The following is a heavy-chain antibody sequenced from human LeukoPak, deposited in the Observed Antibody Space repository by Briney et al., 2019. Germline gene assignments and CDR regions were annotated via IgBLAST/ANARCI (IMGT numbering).Heavy chain of an antibody. CDR1: GFTFSSYW. CDR3: ATYYYGSGSYPFPFDY. V-gene: IGHV3-74*01. J-gene: IGHJ4*02. D-gene: IGHD3-10*01. CDR2: INSDGSST. Sequence: GGSLRLSCAASGFTFSSYWMHWVRQAPGKGLVWVSRINSDGSSTIHADSVKGRFTISRDNAKNSLYLQMNSLRAEDTAVYYCATYYYGSGSYPFPFDYWGQGTLVTVSS.